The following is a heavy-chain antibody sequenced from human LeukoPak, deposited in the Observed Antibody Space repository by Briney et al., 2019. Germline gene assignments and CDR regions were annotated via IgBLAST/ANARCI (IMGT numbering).Heavy chain of an antibody. J-gene: IGHJ4*02. V-gene: IGHV3-23*01. CDR3: AHGAMYQLDY. CDR2: IIGGAGST. CDR1: GFSFSSHG. D-gene: IGHD2-2*01. Sequence: GGSLRLSCAASGFSFSSHGMSWVRQAPGKGLEWGSGIIGGAGSTYYADSVKGRFTISGDNSKNTLFLQMNSLRAEDTAVYYCAHGAMYQLDYWGQGTLVTVSS.